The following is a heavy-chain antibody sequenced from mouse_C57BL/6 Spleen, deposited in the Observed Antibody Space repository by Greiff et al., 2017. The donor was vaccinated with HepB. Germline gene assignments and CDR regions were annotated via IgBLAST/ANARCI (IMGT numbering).Heavy chain of an antibody. CDR2: ISSGGSYT. Sequence: EVNVVESGGDLVKPGGSLKLSCAASGFTFSSYGMSWVRQTPDKRLEWVATISSGGSYTYYPDSVKGRFTISRDNAKNTLYLQMSSLKSEDTAMYYCATPFYDGYLAYWGQGTLVTVSA. CDR1: GFTFSSYG. V-gene: IGHV5-6*01. CDR3: ATPFYDGYLAY. D-gene: IGHD2-3*01. J-gene: IGHJ3*01.